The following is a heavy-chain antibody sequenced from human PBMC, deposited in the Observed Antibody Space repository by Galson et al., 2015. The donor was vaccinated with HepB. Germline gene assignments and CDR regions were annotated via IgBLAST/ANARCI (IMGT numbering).Heavy chain of an antibody. Sequence: SVKVSCKAPGGTFSSYNFTWVRQAPGQGLEWIGGIIAVSGTANCAQKFQGRVTITADESASTAYMELRGLRSEDTALYYCARSVDTIGVGWFDPWGQGTLVTVFS. CDR1: GGTFSSYN. CDR2: IIAVSGTA. V-gene: IGHV1-69*13. J-gene: IGHJ5*02. D-gene: IGHD5-12*01. CDR3: ARSVDTIGVGWFDP.